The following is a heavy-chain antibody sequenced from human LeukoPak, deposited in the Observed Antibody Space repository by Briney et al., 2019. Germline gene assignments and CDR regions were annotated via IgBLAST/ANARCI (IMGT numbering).Heavy chain of an antibody. J-gene: IGHJ4*02. CDR1: GRSITGYY. Sequence: PSETLSLTCTVSGRSITGYYWSWIRQPPGKGLEWIGYMYYSGSPNYNPSLKSRVTISVDTSKNQFSLKLSSVTAADTAVYYCAVATDIAAALDYWGQGTLVTVSS. D-gene: IGHD6-13*01. CDR3: AVATDIAAALDY. CDR2: MYYSGSP. V-gene: IGHV4-59*08.